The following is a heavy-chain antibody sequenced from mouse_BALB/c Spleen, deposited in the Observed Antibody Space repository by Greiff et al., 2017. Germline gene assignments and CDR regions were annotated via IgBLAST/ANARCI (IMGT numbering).Heavy chain of an antibody. D-gene: IGHD1-1*01. V-gene: IGHV1-9*01. CDR1: GYTFSSYW. J-gene: IGHJ1*01. Sequence: VQVVESGAELMKPGASVKISCKATGYTFSSYWIEWVKQRPGHGLEWIGEILPGSGSTNYNEKFKGKATFTADTSSNTAYMQLSSLTSEDSAVYYCARVLRYGYWYFDVWGAGTTVTVSS. CDR3: ARVLRYGYWYFDV. CDR2: ILPGSGST.